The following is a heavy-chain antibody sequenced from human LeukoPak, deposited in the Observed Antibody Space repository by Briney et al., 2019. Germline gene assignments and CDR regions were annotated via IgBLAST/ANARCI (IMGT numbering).Heavy chain of an antibody. CDR3: TRMTTGNDY. Sequence: PSETLSLTCAVSGVSFNDYYWSWVRQTPGKGLEWIGEINHSGYTNDSPSLKSRVTILIDTSRKQFSLNLRSVTVADTGIYYCTRMTTGNDYWGQGTLVTVSS. CDR2: INHSGYT. CDR1: GVSFNDYY. J-gene: IGHJ4*02. V-gene: IGHV4-34*01. D-gene: IGHD4-17*01.